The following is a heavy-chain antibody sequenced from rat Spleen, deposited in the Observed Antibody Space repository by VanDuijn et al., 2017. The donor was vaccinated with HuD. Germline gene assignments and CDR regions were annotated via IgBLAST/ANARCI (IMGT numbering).Heavy chain of an antibody. V-gene: IGHV2-43*01. D-gene: IGHD1-12*01. Sequence: QVQLKESGPGLVQPSQTLSLTCTVSGFSLTNYHVGWVRQSPGKGLEWMGVIWTGGTTAYHSSFNSRMSVSRDISKSQVFLRMNRLQTEDTATYYCVRANRESYAHFDYWGKGVVVTVSS. J-gene: IGHJ2*01. CDR1: GFSLTNYH. CDR2: IWTGGTT. CDR3: VRANRESYAHFDY.